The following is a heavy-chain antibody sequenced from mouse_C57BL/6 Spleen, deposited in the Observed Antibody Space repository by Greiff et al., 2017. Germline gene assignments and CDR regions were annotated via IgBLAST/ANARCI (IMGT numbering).Heavy chain of an antibody. CDR3: ARYKGYLDY. V-gene: IGHV7-3*01. CDR2: IRNKANGYTT. CDR1: GFTFTDYY. J-gene: IGHJ2*01. Sequence: DVKLVESGGGLVQPGGSLSLSCAASGFTFTDYYMSWVRQPPGKALEWLGFIRNKANGYTTEYSASVKGRFTSSRDNSQSILYLQMNALRAEDSATYYCARYKGYLDYWGQGTTLTVSS.